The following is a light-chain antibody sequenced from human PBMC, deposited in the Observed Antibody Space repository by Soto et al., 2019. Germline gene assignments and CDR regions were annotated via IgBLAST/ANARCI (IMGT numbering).Light chain of an antibody. CDR2: DVS. J-gene: IGLJ1*01. V-gene: IGLV2-11*01. CDR1: ASDVGSYNY. Sequence: QPVLTQPRSVSGSPGQSVTISCTGTASDVGSYNYVSWYQQHPGKAPKLMIYDVSERPSGVPDRFSGSKSGNTASLTISGLQAEDEADYYCCSYAGSYTYVFATGTKLTVL. CDR3: CSYAGSYTYV.